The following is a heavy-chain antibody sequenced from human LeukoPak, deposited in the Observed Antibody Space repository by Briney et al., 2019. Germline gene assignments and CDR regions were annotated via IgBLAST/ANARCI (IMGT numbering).Heavy chain of an antibody. CDR3: GRGRYGDYD. Sequence: GASLRLSWAAAGFSFTNYWMCWVRMPPGKGVVWVSGITTDGSTTTYADSVTGRSTISREHTKSTLYLYMNFLRVEHTGVYYGGRGRYGDYDWGQGILVTVSS. CDR2: ITTDGSTT. CDR1: GFSFTNYW. J-gene: IGHJ1*01. V-gene: IGHV3-74*01. D-gene: IGHD4-17*01.